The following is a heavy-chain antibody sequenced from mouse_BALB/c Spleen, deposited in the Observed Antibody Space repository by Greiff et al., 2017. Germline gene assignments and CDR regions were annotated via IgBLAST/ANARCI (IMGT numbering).Heavy chain of an antibody. Sequence: EVKLVESGGGLVKPGGSLKLSCAASGFTFSSYTMSWVRQTPEKRLEWVATISSGGSYTYYPDSVKGRFTISRDNAKNTLYLQMSSLKSEDTAMYYCTREGTMDHWGQGTSVTGSS. CDR1: GFTFSSYT. CDR2: ISSGGSYT. CDR3: TREGTMDH. V-gene: IGHV5-6-4*01. J-gene: IGHJ4*01.